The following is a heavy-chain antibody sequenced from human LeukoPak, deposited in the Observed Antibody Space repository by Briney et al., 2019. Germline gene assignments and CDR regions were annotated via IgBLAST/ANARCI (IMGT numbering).Heavy chain of an antibody. Sequence: PGGSLRLSCAASRFTFSTYSMNWVRQAPGKGLEWVSYISSSTNNIYYADSVKGRFTISRDNAKNSLYLQMNSLRAEDTAVYYCASNYYDRYCMDVWGKGTTVTVSS. CDR1: RFTFSTYS. CDR3: ASNYYDRYCMDV. D-gene: IGHD3-22*01. V-gene: IGHV3-48*04. CDR2: ISSSTNNI. J-gene: IGHJ6*04.